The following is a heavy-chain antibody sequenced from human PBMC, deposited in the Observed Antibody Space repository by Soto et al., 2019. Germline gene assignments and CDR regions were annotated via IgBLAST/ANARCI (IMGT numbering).Heavy chain of an antibody. Sequence: QVPLVQSGAEVKKPGSSVKVSCKASGGTFRSYVISWVRQAPGQGLEWMGGIIPIFGTANYAQKFQGRVTITADESTSTAYMELSSLGSEDTAVYYCARDRAPNYDCWSGYLGRGRDVWGQGTTVTVSS. CDR3: ARDRAPNYDCWSGYLGRGRDV. J-gene: IGHJ6*02. V-gene: IGHV1-69*01. D-gene: IGHD3-3*01. CDR2: IIPIFGTA. CDR1: GGTFRSYV.